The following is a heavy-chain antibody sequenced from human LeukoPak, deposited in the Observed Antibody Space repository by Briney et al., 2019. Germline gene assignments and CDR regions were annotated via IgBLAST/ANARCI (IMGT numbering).Heavy chain of an antibody. CDR2: IYTSGST. CDR1: GGSISSYY. Sequence: PSETLSPTCTVSGGSISSYYWSWIRQPAGKGLEWIGRIYTSGSTNYNPSLKSRVTISVDTSKNQFSLKLSSVTAADTAVYYCGAGTNDYYFDYWGQGTLVTVSS. J-gene: IGHJ4*02. CDR3: GAGTNDYYFDY. D-gene: IGHD6-13*01. V-gene: IGHV4-4*07.